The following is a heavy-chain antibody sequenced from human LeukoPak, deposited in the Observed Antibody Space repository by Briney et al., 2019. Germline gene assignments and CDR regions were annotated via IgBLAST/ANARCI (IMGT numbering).Heavy chain of an antibody. Sequence: GASVKVSCKATSRISWVRQAPGQGLEWMGWIGTYGGDTYYAQKFQGRITVTTDTSTSTVYMELRKLRSDDTAVYYCARDLWNFYDGSGYNRDFGSWGQGTLFTGSS. D-gene: IGHD3-22*01. CDR2: IGTYGGDT. CDR1: TSR. J-gene: IGHJ5*01. V-gene: IGHV1-18*01. CDR3: ARDLWNFYDGSGYNRDFGS.